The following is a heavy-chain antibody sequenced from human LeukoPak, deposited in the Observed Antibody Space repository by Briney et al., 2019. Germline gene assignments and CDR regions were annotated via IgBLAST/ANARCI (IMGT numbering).Heavy chain of an antibody. D-gene: IGHD2-2*01. J-gene: IGHJ5*02. CDR3: ARVRYCSSTSCT. Sequence: KPSETLSLTCAVYGGSFSGYYWSWIRQPPGKGLEWIGEINHSGSTNYNPSLKSRVTISVDTSKNQFSLKLSSVTAADTAVYYCARVRYCSSTSCTWGQGTLVTVSS. CDR1: GGSFSGYY. V-gene: IGHV4-34*01. CDR2: INHSGST.